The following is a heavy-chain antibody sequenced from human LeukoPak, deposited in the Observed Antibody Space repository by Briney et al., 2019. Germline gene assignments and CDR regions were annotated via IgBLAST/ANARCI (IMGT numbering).Heavy chain of an antibody. CDR1: GYTFTSYG. CDR3: ARSPVGSGKWGFDY. J-gene: IGHJ4*02. V-gene: IGHV1-18*01. Sequence: GASVKVSCKASGYTFTSYGISWVRQAPGQGLEWIGWIGAYNGNTNYAQKLQGRVTMTTDTSTSTAYMELRSLRSDDTAVYYCARSPVGSGKWGFDYWGQGTLVTVSS. CDR2: IGAYNGNT. D-gene: IGHD6-19*01.